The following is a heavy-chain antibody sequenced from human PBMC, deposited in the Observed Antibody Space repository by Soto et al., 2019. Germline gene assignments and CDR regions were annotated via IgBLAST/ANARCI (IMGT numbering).Heavy chain of an antibody. V-gene: IGHV1-69*06. CDR1: GGTFISLD. CDR3: ARALLSHSYDSGGYDSYFHAMDV. D-gene: IGHD3-22*01. Sequence: SVKVSCTAAGGTFISLDINWVRQAPGQGLEWMGGIIPISETTNYAQIFQGRVSIVADISTSTAYMELSRLRSEDTAVYYCARALLSHSYDSGGYDSYFHAMDVWGQGTPVTVSS. CDR2: IIPISETT. J-gene: IGHJ6*02.